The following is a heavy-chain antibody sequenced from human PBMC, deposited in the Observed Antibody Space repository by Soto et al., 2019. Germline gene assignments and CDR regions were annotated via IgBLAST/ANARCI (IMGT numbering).Heavy chain of an antibody. Sequence: GGSLRLSCAASGFIFSSYELHWVRQAPGKGLEWVSYISSSGSTIYYADSVKGRFTISRDNAKNSLYLQMNSLTAEDTAVYYCARDSPYGGHSGVPYDGMDVWGQGTTVTVSS. J-gene: IGHJ6*02. CDR3: ARDSPYGGHSGVPYDGMDV. V-gene: IGHV3-48*03. D-gene: IGHD2-21*02. CDR2: ISSSGSTI. CDR1: GFIFSSYE.